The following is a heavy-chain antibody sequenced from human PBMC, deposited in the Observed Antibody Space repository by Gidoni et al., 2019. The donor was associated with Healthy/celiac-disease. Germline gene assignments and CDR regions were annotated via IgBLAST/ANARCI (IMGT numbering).Heavy chain of an antibody. CDR3: AKELLWFGELYPGY. Sequence: EVQLLESGGGLVQPGGSLSLPCAASGFTFSSYAMSWVRQAPGKGLEWVSAISGSGGSTYYADSVKGRFTISRDNSKNTLYLQMNSLRAEDTAVYYCAKELLWFGELYPGYWGQGTLVTVSS. D-gene: IGHD3-10*01. CDR2: ISGSGGST. V-gene: IGHV3-23*01. CDR1: GFTFSSYA. J-gene: IGHJ4*02.